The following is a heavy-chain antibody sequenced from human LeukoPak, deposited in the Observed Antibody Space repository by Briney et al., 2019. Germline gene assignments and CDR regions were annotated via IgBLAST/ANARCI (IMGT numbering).Heavy chain of an antibody. CDR2: IYSGGST. J-gene: IGHJ4*02. CDR3: AKDLGAGDIVATITGGSDY. Sequence: GGSLRLSCAASEFSVGSNYMTWVRQAPGKGLEWVSLIYSGGSTYYADSVKGRFTISRDNSKNTLYLQMNSLRADDTARYYCAKDLGAGDIVATITGGSDYWGQGTLVTVSS. V-gene: IGHV3-66*01. D-gene: IGHD5-12*01. CDR1: EFSVGSNY.